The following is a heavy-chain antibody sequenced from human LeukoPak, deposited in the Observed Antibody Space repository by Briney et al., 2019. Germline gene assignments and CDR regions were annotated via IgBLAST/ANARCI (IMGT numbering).Heavy chain of an antibody. Sequence: PGGSLRLSCSASGFMFNNAWMSWVRHPPGKRLEWVSIIGNNGGGIRYADSVKGRFTISRDNFKNALYLQMNSLRVEDTAVYYCAIDPNWGTHSWGQGVLVTVSS. CDR1: GFMFNNAW. J-gene: IGHJ4*02. V-gene: IGHV3-23*01. D-gene: IGHD7-27*01. CDR2: IGNNGGGI. CDR3: AIDPNWGTHS.